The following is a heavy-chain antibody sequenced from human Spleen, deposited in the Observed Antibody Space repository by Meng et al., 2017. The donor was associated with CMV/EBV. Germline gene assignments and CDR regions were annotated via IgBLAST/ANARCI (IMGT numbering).Heavy chain of an antibody. Sequence: SGKAPEDTFINYYIHWARQAPGQGLEWMGIISPTSGYTTYAQNFQGRVTMTRDTSTSTVYMELSSLRSEDTAVYFCARGEIRYFDLWARGTLVTVSS. CDR2: ISPTSGYT. CDR3: ARGEIRYFDL. V-gene: IGHV1-46*01. CDR1: EDTFINYY. J-gene: IGHJ2*01.